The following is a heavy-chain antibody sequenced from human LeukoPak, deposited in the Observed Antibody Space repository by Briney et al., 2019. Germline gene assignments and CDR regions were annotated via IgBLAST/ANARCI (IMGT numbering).Heavy chain of an antibody. CDR1: GFTFSSYA. J-gene: IGHJ4*02. V-gene: IGHV3-30*18. CDR2: ISYDGSNK. CDR3: AKDKDIVATPYYDY. D-gene: IGHD5-12*01. Sequence: GGSLRLSCAASGFTFSSYAMSWVRQAPGKGLEWVAVISYDGSNKYYADSVKGRFTISRDNSKNTLYLQMNSLRAEDTAVYYCAKDKDIVATPYYDYWGQGTLVTVSS.